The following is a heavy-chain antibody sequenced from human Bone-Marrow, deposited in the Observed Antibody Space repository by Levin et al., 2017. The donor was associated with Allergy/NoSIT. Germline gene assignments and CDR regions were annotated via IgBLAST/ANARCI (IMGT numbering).Heavy chain of an antibody. D-gene: IGHD2-2*01. J-gene: IGHJ6*02. CDR3: ARETCSSTSCQYYYYYYYGMDV. CDR2: ISASGNTK. CDR1: GFTFKDYY. V-gene: IGHV3-11*01. Sequence: PGGSLRLSCAASGFTFKDYYMSWIRQAPGKGLEWISYISASGNTKFYSDSVQGRFTISRDNAKNSLSLQMNSLRAEDTAVYYCARETCSSTSCQYYYYYYYGMDVWGQGTTVTVSS.